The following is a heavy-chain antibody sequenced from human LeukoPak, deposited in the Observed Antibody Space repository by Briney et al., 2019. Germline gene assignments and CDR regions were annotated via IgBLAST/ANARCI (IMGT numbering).Heavy chain of an antibody. J-gene: IGHJ4*02. D-gene: IGHD3-16*01. V-gene: IGHV1-2*02. CDR3: ARVPDSGGFDY. Sequence: ASVKVSCKASGYTFSGYFMHWVRLAPGQGLEWMGWINPNSGGTNYAQKFQGRVTMTRDTSISTAYMELSRLRSDDTAVYYCARVPDSGGFDYWGQGTLVTVSS. CDR2: INPNSGGT. CDR1: GYTFSGYF.